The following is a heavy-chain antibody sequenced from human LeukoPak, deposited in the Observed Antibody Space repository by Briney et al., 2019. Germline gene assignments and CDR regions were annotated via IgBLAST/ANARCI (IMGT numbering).Heavy chain of an antibody. CDR3: ARPTSSYYDI. D-gene: IGHD3-10*01. CDR1: GGSISSYY. CDR2: IYYSGST. Sequence: SETLSLTCTVSGGSISSYYWSWIRQPPGKGLEWIGYIYYSGSTNYNPSLKSRVTISVDTSKNQSSLKLSSVTAADTAVYYCARPTSSYYDIWGQGTMVTVSS. V-gene: IGHV4-59*08. J-gene: IGHJ3*02.